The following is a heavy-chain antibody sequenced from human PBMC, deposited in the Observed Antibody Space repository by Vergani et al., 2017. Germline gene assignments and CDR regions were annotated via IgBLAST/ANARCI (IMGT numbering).Heavy chain of an antibody. J-gene: IGHJ3*02. CDR3: ARDSVASAAFDI. CDR1: GGTFSSYT. Sequence: QMQLVQSGAEVKKPGSSVKVSCKASGGTFSSYTISWVRQAPGQGLEWMGRIIPILGIANYAQKFQGRVTITADKSTSTAYMELSSLRSEDTAVYYCARDSVASAAFDIWGQGTMVTVSS. V-gene: IGHV1-69*09. CDR2: IIPILGIA. D-gene: IGHD6-19*01.